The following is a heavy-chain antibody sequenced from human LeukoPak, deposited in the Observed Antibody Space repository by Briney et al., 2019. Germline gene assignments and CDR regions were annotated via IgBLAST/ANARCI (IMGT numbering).Heavy chain of an antibody. CDR1: DGSISSGYYY. Sequence: SETLSLTCSVSDGSISSGYYYWAWIRQPPGKGPEWIGSIYYSGTTYPNPSLKSRVTISVDTSKNQFSLKLSSVTAADTAVYYCARQPKSCAPGIFITGKACWFDPWGKGTTVTISS. CDR2: IYYSGTT. V-gene: IGHV4-39*01. D-gene: IGHD3-10*01. CDR3: ARQPKSCAPGIFITGKACWFDP. J-gene: IGHJ6*04.